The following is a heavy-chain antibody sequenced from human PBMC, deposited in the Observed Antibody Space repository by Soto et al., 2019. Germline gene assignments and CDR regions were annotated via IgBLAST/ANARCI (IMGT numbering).Heavy chain of an antibody. CDR3: ARVVHYYDFWSGYYRPPGAFDI. Sequence: ASVKVSCKASGYTFTSYDINWVRQATGQGLEWMGWMNTNSGNTGYAQKFQGRVTLTRNTSISTSYMELSSLRSEDTAVYYCARVVHYYDFWSGYYRPPGAFDIWGQGTMVTVSS. D-gene: IGHD3-3*01. CDR1: GYTFTSYD. V-gene: IGHV1-8*01. J-gene: IGHJ3*02. CDR2: MNTNSGNT.